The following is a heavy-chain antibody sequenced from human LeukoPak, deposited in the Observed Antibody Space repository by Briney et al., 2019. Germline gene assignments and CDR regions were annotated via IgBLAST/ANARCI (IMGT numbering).Heavy chain of an antibody. CDR2: ISSSSSYI. Sequence: PGGSLRLSCAASGFTFSSYSLNWVRQAPGKGLEWVSSISSSSSYIYYADSVKGRFTISRDNAKNSLYLQMNSLRAEDTAVYYCERDQTFQRLMDYSSSWSHDAFDIWGQGTMVTVSS. J-gene: IGHJ3*02. CDR1: GFTFSSYS. V-gene: IGHV3-21*01. D-gene: IGHD6-13*01. CDR3: ERDQTFQRLMDYSSSWSHDAFDI.